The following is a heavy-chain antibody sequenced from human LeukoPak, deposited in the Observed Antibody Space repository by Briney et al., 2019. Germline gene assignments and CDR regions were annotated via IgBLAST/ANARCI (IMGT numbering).Heavy chain of an antibody. D-gene: IGHD3-22*01. CDR3: ARTTYYYDRAEY. V-gene: IGHV4-59*08. J-gene: IGHJ4*02. CDR2: IYDSGTT. CDR1: GASISSYY. Sequence: SETLSLTCTVSGASISSYYWSWIRQPPGKGLEWIGCIYDSGTTYYNPSLKSRVTISMDTSKNQLSLKLSSVTAADTAVYYCARTTYYYDRAEYWGQGTLVTVSS.